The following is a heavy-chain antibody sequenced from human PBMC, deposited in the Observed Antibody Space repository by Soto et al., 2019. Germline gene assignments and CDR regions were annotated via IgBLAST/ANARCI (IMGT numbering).Heavy chain of an antibody. CDR3: ANRLRGYASSLAY. CDR1: GFSLSTRGVA. Sequence: QITLKESGPTLVKPTQTLTLTCTFSGFSLSTRGVAVGWIRQPPGKALEWLALIYWDEDKWYSPSLKSRLTITEDTSKNQVVLTMPNMDPVDTATYYCANRLRGYASSLAYWGQGTRATVSS. J-gene: IGHJ4*02. D-gene: IGHD5-12*01. V-gene: IGHV2-5*02. CDR2: IYWDEDK.